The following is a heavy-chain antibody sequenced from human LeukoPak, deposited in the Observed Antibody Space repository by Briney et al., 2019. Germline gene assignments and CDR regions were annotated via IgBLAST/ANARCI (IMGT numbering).Heavy chain of an antibody. Sequence: GGSLRLSCAASGFTFSSYAMSWVRQAPGKGLEWVSAISGSGGSTYYADSVKGRFTISRDNSKNTLYLQMDSLRAEDTAVYYCAGINYYDDSGPIDYWGQGTLVTVSS. V-gene: IGHV3-23*01. CDR3: AGINYYDDSGPIDY. D-gene: IGHD3-22*01. CDR1: GFTFSSYA. CDR2: ISGSGGST. J-gene: IGHJ4*02.